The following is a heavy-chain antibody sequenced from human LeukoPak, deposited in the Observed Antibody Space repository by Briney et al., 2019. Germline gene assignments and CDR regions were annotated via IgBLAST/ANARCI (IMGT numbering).Heavy chain of an antibody. D-gene: IGHD6-6*01. Sequence: PSETLSLTCAVYGGSFSGYYWSWIRQPPGKGLEWIGEINHSGSTNYNPSLKSRVTISVDTSKNQFSLKLSSVTAADTAVYYCARGPRGIAARPSWFGPWGQGTLVTVSS. V-gene: IGHV4-34*01. CDR2: INHSGST. CDR1: GGSFSGYY. J-gene: IGHJ5*02. CDR3: ARGPRGIAARPSWFGP.